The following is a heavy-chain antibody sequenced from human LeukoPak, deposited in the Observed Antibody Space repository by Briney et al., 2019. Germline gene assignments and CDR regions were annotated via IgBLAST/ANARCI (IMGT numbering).Heavy chain of an antibody. D-gene: IGHD1-7*01. Sequence: ASVKVSCKASGSTFSSYAISWVRQAPGQGLEWMGWISPYNGDTNYAQKLQGRVTMTTDTSTSTAYMELRSLRSDDTAMYYCARVSIITGTANFDYWGQGTLVTVSS. V-gene: IGHV1-18*01. CDR3: ARVSIITGTANFDY. CDR2: ISPYNGDT. J-gene: IGHJ4*02. CDR1: GSTFSSYA.